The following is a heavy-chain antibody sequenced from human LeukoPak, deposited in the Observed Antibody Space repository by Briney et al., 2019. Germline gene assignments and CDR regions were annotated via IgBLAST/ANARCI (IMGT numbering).Heavy chain of an antibody. Sequence: ASVKVSCKASGYTFTSYGISWVRQAPGQGLEWMGWISAYNGNTNYAQKLQGRVTMTTDTSTSTAYMELRSLRSGDTAVYYCASDKGHYDYVWGSYRPSRPAWFDYWGQGTLVTVSS. V-gene: IGHV1-18*01. CDR1: GYTFTSYG. J-gene: IGHJ4*02. CDR3: ASDKGHYDYVWGSYRPSRPAWFDY. D-gene: IGHD3-16*02. CDR2: ISAYNGNT.